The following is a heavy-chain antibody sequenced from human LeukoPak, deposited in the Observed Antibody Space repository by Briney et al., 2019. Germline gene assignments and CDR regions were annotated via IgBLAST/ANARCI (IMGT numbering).Heavy chain of an antibody. J-gene: IGHJ4*02. V-gene: IGHV3-74*01. CDR3: ARAGTN. CDR1: GFTFSSYW. Sequence: GGSLRLSCAASGFTFSSYWMHWVRQAPGKGLVWVSHINTDGSSTTYADSVKGRFTISRDNAKNLLYLQMNSLRDEDTAVYYCARAGTNWGQGTLVTVSS. CDR2: INTDGSST.